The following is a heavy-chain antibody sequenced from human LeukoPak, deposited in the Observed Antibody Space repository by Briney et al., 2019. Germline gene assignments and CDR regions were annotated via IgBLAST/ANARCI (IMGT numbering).Heavy chain of an antibody. J-gene: IGHJ3*02. CDR3: ARDLKVAQDAFDI. V-gene: IGHV3-11*01. D-gene: IGHD2-15*01. CDR1: GFTFSDNY. CDR2: IGGRGRTI. Sequence: GGSLRLSCAASGFTFSDNYMSWIRQAPGKGVGGVSFIGGRGRTIYYAHSEKGRFTISRDNAKNSLYLQMDSLTAEDTAVYYCARDLKVAQDAFDIWGQGTMVTVSS.